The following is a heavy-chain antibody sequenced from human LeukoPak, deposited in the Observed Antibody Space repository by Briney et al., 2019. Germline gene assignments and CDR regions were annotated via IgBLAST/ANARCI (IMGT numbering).Heavy chain of an antibody. Sequence: GGSLRLSWAASGFTFSSYWMSWVRQAPGKGLEWVANIKQDGSEKYYVDSVKGRFAISRDNAKNSLYLQMNSLRAEDTAVYYCARDDTHYDFWSGYYPSLINFDYWGQGTLVTVSS. J-gene: IGHJ4*02. CDR3: ARDDTHYDFWSGYYPSLINFDY. CDR2: IKQDGSEK. V-gene: IGHV3-7*01. CDR1: GFTFSSYW. D-gene: IGHD3-3*01.